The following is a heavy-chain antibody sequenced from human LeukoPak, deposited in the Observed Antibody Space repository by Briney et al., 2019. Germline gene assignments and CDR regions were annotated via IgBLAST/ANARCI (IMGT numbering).Heavy chain of an antibody. CDR3: ARGNYGSGSYRDY. Sequence: GGSLRLSYAASGFTFSSYAMHWVRQAPGKGLEWVAIISYDGSNEYYADSVKGRFTISRDNSDNTLFLQMNSLRTEDTAVYYCARGNYGSGSYRDYWGQGTLVTVSS. CDR2: ISYDGSNE. J-gene: IGHJ4*02. D-gene: IGHD3-10*01. V-gene: IGHV3-30-3*01. CDR1: GFTFSSYA.